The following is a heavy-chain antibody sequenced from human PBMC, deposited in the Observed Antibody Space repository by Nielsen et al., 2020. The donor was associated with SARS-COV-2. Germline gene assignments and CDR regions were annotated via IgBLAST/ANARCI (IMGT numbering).Heavy chain of an antibody. D-gene: IGHD6-19*01. CDR3: ARTLHCGWPARGRIRGGDY. CDR1: GGTFSSYA. Sequence: SVKVSCKASGGTFSSYAISWVRQAPGQGLEWMGGIIPIFGTANYAQKFQGRVTITADESTSTAYMELSSLRSEDTAVYYCARTLHCGWPARGRIRGGDYWGQGTLVTVSS. J-gene: IGHJ4*02. V-gene: IGHV1-69*13. CDR2: IIPIFGTA.